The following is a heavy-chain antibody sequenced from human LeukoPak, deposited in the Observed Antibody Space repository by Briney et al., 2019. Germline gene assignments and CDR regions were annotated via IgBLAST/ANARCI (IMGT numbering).Heavy chain of an antibody. CDR1: GFTFSSYA. CDR2: ISYDGSNK. V-gene: IGHV3-30*04. Sequence: GGSLRLSCAASGFTFSSYAMHWVRQAPGKGLEWVAVISYDGSNKYYADSVKGRFTTSRDNSKNTLYLQMNSLRAEDTAVYYCARAIRIGAPSVNWGQGTLVTVSS. J-gene: IGHJ4*02. CDR3: ARAIRIGAPSVN. D-gene: IGHD1-26*01.